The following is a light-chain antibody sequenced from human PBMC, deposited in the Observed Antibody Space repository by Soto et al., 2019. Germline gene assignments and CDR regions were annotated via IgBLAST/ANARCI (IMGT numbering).Light chain of an antibody. Sequence: QSVLTQPPSASGTPGQRVTIYCSGSSSNIGSNYVYWYQQLPGTAPKLLIYRNNQRPSGVPDRFSGSKSGTSASLAISGLRSEYEADYYCAAWDDSLSGYVFGTGTKVTVL. CDR3: AAWDDSLSGYV. CDR1: SSNIGSNY. J-gene: IGLJ1*01. V-gene: IGLV1-47*01. CDR2: RNN.